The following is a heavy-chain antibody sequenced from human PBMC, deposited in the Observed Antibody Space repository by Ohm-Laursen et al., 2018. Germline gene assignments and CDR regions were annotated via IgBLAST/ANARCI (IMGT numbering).Heavy chain of an antibody. Sequence: SVKVSCKASGYTFTSYDINWVRQATGQGLEWMGWINPNSGGTNYAQKFQGRVTMTRDTSISTAYMELSRLRSDDTAVYYCARGVGHYYFDYWDQGTLVTVSS. CDR1: GYTFTSYD. V-gene: IGHV1-2*02. D-gene: IGHD2-15*01. CDR3: ARGVGHYYFDY. J-gene: IGHJ4*02. CDR2: INPNSGGT.